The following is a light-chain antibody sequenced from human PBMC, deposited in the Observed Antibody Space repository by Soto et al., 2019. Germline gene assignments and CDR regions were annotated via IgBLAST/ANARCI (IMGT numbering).Light chain of an antibody. V-gene: IGKV2-28*01. CDR3: MQALQTPY. CDR2: LGS. J-gene: IGKJ4*01. Sequence: DIVMTQSPLSLPVTPGEPASISCRSSQSLLHSNGYNYLDWYLQKPGQSPQLLIYLGSNRASGVHDSFSGSGSGTDFTLKISRVEAEDVGVYYCMQALQTPYFGGGTKVEIK. CDR1: QSLLHSNGYNY.